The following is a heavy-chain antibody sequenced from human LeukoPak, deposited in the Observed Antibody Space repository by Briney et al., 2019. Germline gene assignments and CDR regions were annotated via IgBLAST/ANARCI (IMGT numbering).Heavy chain of an antibody. Sequence: SETLSLTCTVSGGSISSYYWSWIRQPAGKGVEWIGRIYTSGSTNYNLSLKSRVTMSVDTSKNQFSLKLSSVTAADTAVYYCARDQGPLYCSGGSCYSDASYYYYGMDVWGQGTTVTVSS. CDR3: ARDQGPLYCSGGSCYSDASYYYYGMDV. J-gene: IGHJ6*02. V-gene: IGHV4-4*07. D-gene: IGHD2-15*01. CDR2: IYTSGST. CDR1: GGSISSYY.